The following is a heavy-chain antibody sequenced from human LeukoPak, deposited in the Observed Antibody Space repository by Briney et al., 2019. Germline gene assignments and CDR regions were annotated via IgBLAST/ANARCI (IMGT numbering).Heavy chain of an antibody. CDR2: IRYDGSNK. Sequence: PGGSLRLSCAASGFTFSSYGMHWVRQAPGKGLEWVAFIRYDGSNKYYADSVKGRFTISRDNAKNSLYLQMNSLRAEDTAVYYCARDQNPYGSERGSWFDPWGQGTLVTVSS. CDR1: GFTFSSYG. J-gene: IGHJ5*02. CDR3: ARDQNPYGSERGSWFDP. V-gene: IGHV3-30*02. D-gene: IGHD3-10*01.